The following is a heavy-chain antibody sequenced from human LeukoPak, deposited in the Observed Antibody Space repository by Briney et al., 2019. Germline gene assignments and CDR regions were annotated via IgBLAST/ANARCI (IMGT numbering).Heavy chain of an antibody. D-gene: IGHD6-19*01. CDR3: ARLGFSSGWNFDF. CDR1: GGSISSSSYH. Sequence: SETLSLTCTVSGGSISSSSYHWGWIRQPPGKGLEWIGSIYYSGSTYYKPSLKSRVTISVDTSKSQFSLKLSSVTAADTAVYYCARLGFSSGWNFDFWGQGTLVTVSS. J-gene: IGHJ4*02. CDR2: IYYSGST. V-gene: IGHV4-39*01.